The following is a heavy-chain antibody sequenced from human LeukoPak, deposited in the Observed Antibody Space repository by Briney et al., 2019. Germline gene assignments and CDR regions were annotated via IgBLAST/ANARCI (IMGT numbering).Heavy chain of an antibody. D-gene: IGHD3-9*01. CDR1: GYTFTSYY. CDR2: INPSGSST. Sequence: ASVKVSCKASGYTFTSYYMHWVRQAPGQGLEWMGIINPSGSSTSYAQKFQGRVTMTRDTSTSTVYVELSSLRSEDTAVYYCARARVGLRYLDWLPSGPYYGMDVWGQGTTVTVSS. V-gene: IGHV1-46*03. J-gene: IGHJ6*02. CDR3: ARARVGLRYLDWLPSGPYYGMDV.